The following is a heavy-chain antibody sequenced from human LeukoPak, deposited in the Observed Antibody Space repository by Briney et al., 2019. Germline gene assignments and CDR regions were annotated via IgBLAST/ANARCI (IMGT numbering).Heavy chain of an antibody. CDR2: IYYSGST. D-gene: IGHD3-22*01. CDR3: ARVLLYYDSSGRNHDALDI. V-gene: IGHV4-61*01. J-gene: IGHJ3*02. Sequence: PSETLSLTCTVSGGSASSGSYYWSWIRQPPGKGLEWIGYIYYSGSTNYNPSLKSRVTISVDTSKNQFSLKLSSVAAADTAVYYCARVLLYYDSSGRNHDALDIWGQGTMVTVSS. CDR1: GGSASSGSYY.